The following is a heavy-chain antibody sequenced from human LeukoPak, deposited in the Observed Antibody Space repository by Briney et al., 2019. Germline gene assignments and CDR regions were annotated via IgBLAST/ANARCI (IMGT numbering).Heavy chain of an antibody. V-gene: IGHV4-31*03. J-gene: IGHJ4*02. CDR2: IYYSGST. Sequence: NPSETLSPTRTVSGGSISSGGYYWSWIRQHPGKGLEWIGYIYYSGSTYYNPSLKSRVTISVDTSKNQFSLRLSSVTAADTAVYYCARSPSSSGWYSFFDYWGQGTLVTVSS. D-gene: IGHD6-19*01. CDR1: GGSISSGGYY. CDR3: ARSPSSSGWYSFFDY.